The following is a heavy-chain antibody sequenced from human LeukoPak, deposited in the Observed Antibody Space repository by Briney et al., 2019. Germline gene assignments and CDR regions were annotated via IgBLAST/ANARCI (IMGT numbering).Heavy chain of an antibody. CDR3: SRLRGYSYGYGDY. Sequence: GGSLRLSCAVSGFTFSRYWMSWVRQAPGKGLEWVANMKEDGIEKNYVDSVKGRFTISRDNAQNSVYLQMNSLRAEDTAMYYCSRLRGYSYGYGDYWGQGTLVTVSS. CDR1: GFTFSRYW. D-gene: IGHD5-18*01. J-gene: IGHJ4*02. CDR2: MKEDGIEK. V-gene: IGHV3-7*01.